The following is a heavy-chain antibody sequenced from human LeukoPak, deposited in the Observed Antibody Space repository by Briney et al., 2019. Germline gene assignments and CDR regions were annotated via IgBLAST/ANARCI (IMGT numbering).Heavy chain of an antibody. J-gene: IGHJ4*02. CDR3: ARVYGGNVPYYFDY. D-gene: IGHD4-23*01. V-gene: IGHV3-48*01. CDR1: GFTFSSYD. Sequence: GGSLRLSCAASGFTFSSYDMSWVRQAPGKGLEWVSYISIGSTTIYYADSVKGRFTISRDNAKNSLYLQMNSLRAEDTAVYYCARVYGGNVPYYFDYWGQGTLVTVSS. CDR2: ISIGSTTI.